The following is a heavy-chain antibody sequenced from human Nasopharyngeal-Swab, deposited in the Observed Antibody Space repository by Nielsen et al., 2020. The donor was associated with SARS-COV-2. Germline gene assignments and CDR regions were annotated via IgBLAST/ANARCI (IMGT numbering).Heavy chain of an antibody. CDR3: ARDPGFGYYYDSSGYYDY. CDR2: IKSKTDGGTT. CDR1: GFTFSNAW. D-gene: IGHD3-22*01. Sequence: GESLKISCAASGFTFSNAWMSWVRQAPGKGLEWVGRIKSKTDGGTTDYAAPVKGRFTISRDDSKNTLYLQMNSLRAEDTAVYYCARDPGFGYYYDSSGYYDYWGQGTLVTVSS. J-gene: IGHJ4*02. V-gene: IGHV3-15*01.